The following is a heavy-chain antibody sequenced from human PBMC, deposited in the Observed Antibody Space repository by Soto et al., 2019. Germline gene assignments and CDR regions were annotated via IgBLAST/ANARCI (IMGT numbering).Heavy chain of an antibody. J-gene: IGHJ5*02. Sequence: SETLSLTCTVSGGSISSGGYYWSWIRQHPGKGLEWIGYIYYSRSTYYNPSLKSRVTISVDTSKSQFSLKLGSVTAADTAVYYCARDHETSDYGDNNWFDPWGQGTLVTVSS. D-gene: IGHD4-17*01. CDR2: IYYSRST. CDR1: GGSISSGGYY. CDR3: ARDHETSDYGDNNWFDP. V-gene: IGHV4-31*03.